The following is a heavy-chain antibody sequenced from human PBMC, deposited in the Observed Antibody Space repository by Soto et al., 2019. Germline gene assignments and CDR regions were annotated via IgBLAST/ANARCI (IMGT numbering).Heavy chain of an antibody. Sequence: QVQLVQSGAEVKKPGASVKVSCKASGYTFTNNDVSWVRQATGQGLEWMGWMNPGSGDTGYAQKFQGRVTMTRDISIATAYMELNSLTSEDTAIYYCARMASFGSLNWFDPWGQGTLVTVSS. CDR1: GYTFTNND. J-gene: IGHJ5*02. D-gene: IGHD5-18*01. V-gene: IGHV1-8*02. CDR2: MNPGSGDT. CDR3: ARMASFGSLNWFDP.